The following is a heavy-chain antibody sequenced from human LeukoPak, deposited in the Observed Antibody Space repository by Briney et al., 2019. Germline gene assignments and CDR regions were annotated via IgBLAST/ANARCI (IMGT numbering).Heavy chain of an antibody. CDR3: ARSPYCSSTSCSYWYYYMDV. CDR1: GGSISSSSYY. CDR2: IYYSGSA. D-gene: IGHD2-2*01. Sequence: SETLSLTCTVSGGSISSSSYYWGWIRQPPGKGLEWIGSIYYSGSAYYNPSLKSRVTISVDTSKDQFSLKLSSVTAADTAVYYCARSPYCSSTSCSYWYYYMDVWGKGTTVTVSS. J-gene: IGHJ6*03. V-gene: IGHV4-39*07.